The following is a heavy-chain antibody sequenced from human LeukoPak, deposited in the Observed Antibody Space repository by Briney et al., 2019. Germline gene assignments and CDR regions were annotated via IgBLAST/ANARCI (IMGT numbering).Heavy chain of an antibody. CDR2: IYSGGST. V-gene: IGHV3-53*01. J-gene: IGHJ4*02. CDR1: GFTVSSDY. D-gene: IGHD6-6*01. Sequence: QPGVSLRLSCAASGFTVSSDYMSWVRQAPGKGLEWVSVIYSGGSTFYADPVKGRFTISRDNSKNTLHLQMNSLRVEDTAIYYCARGTIARLGPFDCWGQGTLVIVSS. CDR3: ARGTIARLGPFDC.